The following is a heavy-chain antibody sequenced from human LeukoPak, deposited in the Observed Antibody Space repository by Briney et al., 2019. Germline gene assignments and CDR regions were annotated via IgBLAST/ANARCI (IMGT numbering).Heavy chain of an antibody. D-gene: IGHD4-17*01. CDR1: GFIFSNYW. J-gene: IGHJ3*01. Sequence: GGSLRLSCAASGFIFSNYWMSWVRQAPGKGLEWVANIKQDGSEKYYVDSVKGRFTIFRDNAKNSLYLQMNSLRVEDTATYYCATVGAVTDGAFDVWGQGTMVTVSS. CDR2: IKQDGSEK. CDR3: ATVGAVTDGAFDV. V-gene: IGHV3-7*01.